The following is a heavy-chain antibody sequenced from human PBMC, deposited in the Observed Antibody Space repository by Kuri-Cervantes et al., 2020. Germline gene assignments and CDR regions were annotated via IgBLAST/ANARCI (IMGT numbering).Heavy chain of an antibody. CDR1: GFTFSNSW. CDR2: IKHDGSEK. J-gene: IGHJ6*03. D-gene: IGHD3-3*01. CDR3: AREAEAYYVFWSDHTAYYMDV. Sequence: GSLRLSCAASGFTFSNSWMTWVRQAPGKGLEWVANIKHDGSEKYYVDSVKGRFTISRDNAKNSLYLQMNSLRAEDTAVYYCAREAEAYYVFWSDHTAYYMDVWGKGTTVTVSS. V-gene: IGHV3-7*01.